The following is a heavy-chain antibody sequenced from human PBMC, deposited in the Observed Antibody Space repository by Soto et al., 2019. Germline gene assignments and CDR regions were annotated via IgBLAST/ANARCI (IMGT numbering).Heavy chain of an antibody. V-gene: IGHV2-5*02. CDR1: GFSLSTSGVG. J-gene: IGHJ5*02. D-gene: IGHD3-3*01. CDR3: AHSGRITIFGVVTYDP. CDR2: IYWDDDK. Sequence: SGPTMVNPTQTLTLTCTFSGFSLSTSGVGVGWIRQPPGKALEWLALIYWDDDKRYNPSLKSRLIITKDTSTNQVVLTMTNMDPVDTATYYCAHSGRITIFGVVTYDPWGQGTLVTVSS.